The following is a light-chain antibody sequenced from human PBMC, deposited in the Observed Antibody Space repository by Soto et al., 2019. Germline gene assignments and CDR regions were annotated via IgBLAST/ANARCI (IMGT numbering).Light chain of an antibody. Sequence: EIVLTQSPGTLSLSPGERATLSCRASQSVSSNYLAWYQQKPGQAPRLLIFGASSRATGIPDRFSGSESGTDFTLTISRLEPEDFVVYYCQQYGSSPPLTFGGGTKVESK. V-gene: IGKV3-20*01. J-gene: IGKJ4*01. CDR1: QSVSSNY. CDR2: GAS. CDR3: QQYGSSPPLT.